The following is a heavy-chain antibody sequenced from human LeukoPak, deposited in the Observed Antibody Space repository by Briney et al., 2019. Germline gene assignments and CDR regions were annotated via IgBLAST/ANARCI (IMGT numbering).Heavy chain of an antibody. CDR3: ALGEPDIAARPRAQELVPH. J-gene: IGHJ4*02. CDR1: GFTFSSYW. D-gene: IGHD6-6*01. CDR2: INSDGSST. Sequence: GGSLRLSCAASGFTFSSYWMHWVRQAPGKGLGWVSRINSDGSSTSYADSVRGRFSISRDNAKNTLYLQMNSLRAEDTAVYYCALGEPDIAARPRAQELVPHWGQGTLVTVSS. V-gene: IGHV3-74*01.